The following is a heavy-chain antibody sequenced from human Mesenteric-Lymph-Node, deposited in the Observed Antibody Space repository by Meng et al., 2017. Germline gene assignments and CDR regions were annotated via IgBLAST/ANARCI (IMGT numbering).Heavy chain of an antibody. Sequence: ASVKVSCKASGYTFTSYGISWVRQAPGQGLEWMGWINPNSGGTNYAQKFQGRVTMTRDTSISTAYMELSRLRSDDTAVYYCARDFDGYCSGGSCYSGDYWGQGTLVTVSS. CDR2: INPNSGGT. V-gene: IGHV1-2*02. J-gene: IGHJ4*02. D-gene: IGHD2-15*01. CDR3: ARDFDGYCSGGSCYSGDY. CDR1: GYTFTSYG.